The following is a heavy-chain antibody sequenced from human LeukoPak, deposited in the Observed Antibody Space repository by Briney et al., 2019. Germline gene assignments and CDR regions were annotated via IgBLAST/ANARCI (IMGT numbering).Heavy chain of an antibody. CDR2: IYYSGRT. J-gene: IGHJ4*02. CDR3: ASWIPSYGSGSYYTIPTLFDY. V-gene: IGHV4-39*01. D-gene: IGHD3-10*01. Sequence: SETLSLTCTVSGGSISSSSYYWGWLRQPPGKGLEWIVRIYYSGRTYYNPSLKSRVTISVDTSKNQSALKLSSVTAADTAVYYFASWIPSYGSGSYYTIPTLFDYWGQGTLVTVSS. CDR1: GGSISSSSYY.